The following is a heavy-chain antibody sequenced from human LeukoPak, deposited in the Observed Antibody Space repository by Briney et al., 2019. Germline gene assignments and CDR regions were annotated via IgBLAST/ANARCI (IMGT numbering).Heavy chain of an antibody. V-gene: IGHV3-74*01. CDR2: INSDGSTT. CDR3: ARGSSGYSTT. CDR1: GFTLSSYW. Sequence: QPGGSLRLSCAASGFTLSSYWMHWVRQAPGKGLVWVSRINSDGSTTNYAGSVQGRFSISRDNAKNTLYLQMNSLRAEDTAVYYYARGSSGYSTTWGQGTLVTVSS. J-gene: IGHJ5*02. D-gene: IGHD6-13*01.